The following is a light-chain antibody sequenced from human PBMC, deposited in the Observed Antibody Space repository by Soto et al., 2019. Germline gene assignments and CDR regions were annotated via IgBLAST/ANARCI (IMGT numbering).Light chain of an antibody. CDR1: QSISSW. CDR2: DAS. J-gene: IGKJ2*01. CDR3: QQYNSYPYT. V-gene: IGKV1-5*01. Sequence: DIQMTQSPSTLSASVGDRVTITCRASQSISSWLAWYQQKPGKAPKLLIYDASSLESGVPSRFSGSGSRTEFTLTISSLQPDDFATYYCQQYNSYPYTFGHGTKLEIK.